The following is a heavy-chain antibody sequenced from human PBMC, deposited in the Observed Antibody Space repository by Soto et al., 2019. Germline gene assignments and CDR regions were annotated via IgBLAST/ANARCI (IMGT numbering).Heavy chain of an antibody. V-gene: IGHV1-8*01. Sequence: QVQLVQSGAEVKKPGASVKVSCKASGYTFTSYDINWVRQATGQGLEWMGWMNPNSGNTGYAQEFQGRVTMTRNTSISTAYMVLSSLRSDDAAVYYCARERAAAGFDYWGQGTLVTVSS. D-gene: IGHD6-13*01. J-gene: IGHJ4*02. CDR2: MNPNSGNT. CDR1: GYTFTSYD. CDR3: ARERAAAGFDY.